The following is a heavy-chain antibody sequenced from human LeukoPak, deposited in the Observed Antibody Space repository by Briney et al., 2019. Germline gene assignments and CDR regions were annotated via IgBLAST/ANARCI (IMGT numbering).Heavy chain of an antibody. CDR2: ISGRGDTT. V-gene: IGHV3-23*01. Sequence: GGSLRLSCVASGFIFSSYAMSWVRQAPGKGLEWVSGISGRGDTTYYTDSVKGRFTISRDNSKSTVYLQMNSLRAEDTAIYYCAKDRSQRGSSGFFDYWGQGTLVTVSS. CDR1: GFIFSSYA. D-gene: IGHD3-10*01. CDR3: AKDRSQRGSSGFFDY. J-gene: IGHJ4*02.